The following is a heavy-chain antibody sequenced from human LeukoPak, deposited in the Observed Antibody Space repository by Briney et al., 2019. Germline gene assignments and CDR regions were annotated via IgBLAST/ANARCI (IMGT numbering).Heavy chain of an antibody. V-gene: IGHV4-4*07. J-gene: IGHJ4*02. CDR1: GGSISSYY. CDR2: IYTSGST. Sequence: SETLSLTCTVSGGSISSYYWSWIRQPAGNGLEWIGRIYTSGSTNYNPSLKSRVTMSVDTSKNQFSLKLSSVTAADTAVYYCARESGYCSGGSCLFYYFDYWGQGTLVTVSS. D-gene: IGHD2-15*01. CDR3: ARESGYCSGGSCLFYYFDY.